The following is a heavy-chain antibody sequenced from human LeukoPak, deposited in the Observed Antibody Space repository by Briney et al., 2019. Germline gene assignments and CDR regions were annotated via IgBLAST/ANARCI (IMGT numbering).Heavy chain of an antibody. CDR1: GFTFSSYW. V-gene: IGHV3-7*01. D-gene: IGHD5-18*01. Sequence: GGSLRLSCAASGFTFSSYWMSWVRQAPGKGLEWVANIKQDASEKYYVDSVKGRFTISRDNAKNSLYLQMNSLRAEDTAVYYCARVATGGYSYGYNSKPSYYFDYWGQGTLVTVSS. CDR3: ARVATGGYSYGYNSKPSYYFDY. J-gene: IGHJ4*02. CDR2: IKQDASEK.